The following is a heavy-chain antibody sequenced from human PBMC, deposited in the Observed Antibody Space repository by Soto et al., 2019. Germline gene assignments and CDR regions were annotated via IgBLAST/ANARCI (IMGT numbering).Heavy chain of an antibody. J-gene: IGHJ4*02. CDR1: GFTFSNYA. D-gene: IGHD3-22*01. CDR2: ISNSGGST. Sequence: GGSLRLSCAASGFTFSNYAMSWVRQAPGKGLEWVSGISNSGGSTYYADYVKGRFTISRDNSKNKLYLQKNSLRAEDTAVYYCAKDHDGSGYYYFDYWGQGTLVTVSS. CDR3: AKDHDGSGYYYFDY. V-gene: IGHV3-23*01.